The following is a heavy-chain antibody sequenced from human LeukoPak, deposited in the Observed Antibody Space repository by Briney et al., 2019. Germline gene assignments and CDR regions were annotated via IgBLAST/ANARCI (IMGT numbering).Heavy chain of an antibody. CDR1: GFTFSSFA. V-gene: IGHV3-23*01. CDR2: ISGSGGTI. Sequence: QPGGSLRLSCTTSGFTFSSFAMNWVRQAPGKGLEWVSTISGSGGTIYYAESVKGRFTISRGNSKNTLYLQMNSLRADDTAVYYCARAWAVAGGTRGADFDYWGQGTLVTVSS. CDR3: ARAWAVAGGTRGADFDY. J-gene: IGHJ4*02. D-gene: IGHD6-19*01.